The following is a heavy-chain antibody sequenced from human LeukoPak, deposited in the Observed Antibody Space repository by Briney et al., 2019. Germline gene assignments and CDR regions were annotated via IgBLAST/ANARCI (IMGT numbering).Heavy chain of an antibody. Sequence: PGGSLRLSCAASGFCFSSYGMRWFRQAPGKGLEWVAVIWYDGSKKYYADSVKGRFTVSRDNSKNTLYLQMNSLRAEDTAVYYCARIESTVTTKFDYWGQGTLVTVSS. J-gene: IGHJ4*02. CDR2: IWYDGSKK. V-gene: IGHV3-33*03. D-gene: IGHD4-17*01. CDR1: GFCFSSYG. CDR3: ARIESTVTTKFDY.